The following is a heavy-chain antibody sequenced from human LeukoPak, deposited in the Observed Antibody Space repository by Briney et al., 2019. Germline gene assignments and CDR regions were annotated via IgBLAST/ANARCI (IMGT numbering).Heavy chain of an antibody. V-gene: IGHV4-38-2*01. Sequence: SETLSLTCVVSGYSISSGYCWGWIRQPPGKGLEWMGSINHSGSTYYKPSLKRQVTISTDTSNNQSSLKLSSVPAAATAVYYCAKSTSSTSDPWGQGTLVTVSS. CDR3: AKSTSSTSDP. CDR1: GYSISSGYC. D-gene: IGHD6-6*01. CDR2: INHSGST. J-gene: IGHJ5*02.